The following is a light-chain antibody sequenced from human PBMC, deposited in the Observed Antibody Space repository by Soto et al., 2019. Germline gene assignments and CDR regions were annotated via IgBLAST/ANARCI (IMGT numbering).Light chain of an antibody. CDR2: EGS. CDR1: SSDVGSYNL. V-gene: IGLV2-23*01. CDR3: CSYAGSSTNV. J-gene: IGLJ1*01. Sequence: QSALTQPASVSGSPGQSITISCTGTSSDVGSYNLVSWYQQHPGKAPKLMIYEGSKRPLGVSNRFSGSKSGNTACLTISGLQTEDETDYYCCSYAGSSTNVFGRGTKLTVL.